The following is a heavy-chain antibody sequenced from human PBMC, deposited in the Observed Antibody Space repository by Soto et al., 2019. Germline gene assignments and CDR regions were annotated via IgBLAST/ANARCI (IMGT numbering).Heavy chain of an antibody. CDR1: GFTFSSYG. D-gene: IGHD3-10*01. V-gene: IGHV3-30*03. J-gene: IGHJ4*02. CDR3: ASTLPYGSAPPSG. Sequence: GGSLRLSCAASGFTFSSYGMHWVRQAPGKGLEWVAVISYDGSNKYYADSVKGRFTISRDNSKNTLYLQMNSLRAEDTAVYYCASTLPYGSAPPSGWGQGTLVTVSS. CDR2: ISYDGSNK.